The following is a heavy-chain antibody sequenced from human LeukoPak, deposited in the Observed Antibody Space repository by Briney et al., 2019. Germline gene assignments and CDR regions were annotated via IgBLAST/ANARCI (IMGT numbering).Heavy chain of an antibody. CDR3: ARGGGYQLLYGFDY. CDR1: GFTVSSNY. D-gene: IGHD2-2*02. CDR2: IYSGGST. V-gene: IGHV3-66*02. J-gene: IGHJ4*02. Sequence: PGGSLRLSCAASGFTVSSNYMSWVRQAPGKGLEWVSVIYSGGSTYYADSVKGRFTISRDNSKNTLYLQMNSLRAEDTAVYYCARGGGYQLLYGFDYWGQGTLVTVSS.